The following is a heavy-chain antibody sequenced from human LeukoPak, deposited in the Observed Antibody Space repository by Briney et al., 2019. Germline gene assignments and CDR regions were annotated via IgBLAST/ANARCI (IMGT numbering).Heavy chain of an antibody. V-gene: IGHV3-7*02. CDR2: IKQDGSEK. CDR3: ARAVGPFDY. D-gene: IGHD3-16*01. Sequence: GGALRLSCAASGFTFSSNWMSWVRQAPGRGLEWVAHIKQDGSEKYYADSVKGRFTISRDNSKNTVYLQMNTLRDEDTAVYYCARAVGPFDYWGQGTLVTVSS. CDR1: GFTFSSNW. J-gene: IGHJ4*02.